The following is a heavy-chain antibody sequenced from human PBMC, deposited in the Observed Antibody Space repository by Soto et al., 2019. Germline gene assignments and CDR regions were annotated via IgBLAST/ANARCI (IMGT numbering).Heavy chain of an antibody. J-gene: IGHJ6*03. CDR1: GYTFTSYG. CDR2: ISVYNGNT. D-gene: IGHD4-4*01. Sequence: ASVKVSCKASGYTFTSYGISWVRQAPGQGLVWLGWISVYNGNTNYSQKFQGKVTMTTDTSTSTAYMELRNLRSDDTAVYYCAKADSNYAGRFSYYYMDVWGTGTMVTVSS. V-gene: IGHV1-18*01. CDR3: AKADSNYAGRFSYYYMDV.